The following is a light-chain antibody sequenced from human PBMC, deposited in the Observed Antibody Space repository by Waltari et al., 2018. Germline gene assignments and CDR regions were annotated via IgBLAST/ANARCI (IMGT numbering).Light chain of an antibody. J-gene: IGLJ2*01. CDR3: QAWDRNTYVV. Sequence: SYEVTQPPSVSVSPGQTASITCSGDKLEDKYVCWYQQKPGQSPVLVLHQDSKWPSGVPERFSGFNSGNTATLTISETQAMDEADYYCQAWDRNTYVVFGGGTKLTVL. CDR2: QDS. CDR1: KLEDKY. V-gene: IGLV3-1*01.